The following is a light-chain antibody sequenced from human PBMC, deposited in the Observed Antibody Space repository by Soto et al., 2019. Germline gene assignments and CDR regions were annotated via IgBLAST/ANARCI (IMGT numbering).Light chain of an antibody. J-gene: IGKJ1*01. CDR3: QQYNNWWT. CDR1: QSVSSN. Sequence: EIVMTQSPATLSVSPGERATLSCRASQSVSSNLAWYQQKPGQAPRLLIYGASTRATGIPARFSGSGSGTGFTLTISSLQSEDFAVYYGQQYNNWWTFGQGTKVEIK. CDR2: GAS. V-gene: IGKV3-15*01.